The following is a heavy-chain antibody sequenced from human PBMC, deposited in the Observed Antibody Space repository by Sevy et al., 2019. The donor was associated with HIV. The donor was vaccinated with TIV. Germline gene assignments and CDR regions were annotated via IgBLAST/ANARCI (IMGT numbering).Heavy chain of an antibody. J-gene: IGHJ4*02. Sequence: GGSLRLSCAASGFTFSNAWMSWVRQAPGKGLEWVGRIKSKTDGGTTDYAAAVKGRFTISRDDSKNTLYLQMNSLKTEDTAVYYCTTDVYIDGYRYGPPYWGQGTLVTVSS. CDR2: IKSKTDGGTT. CDR3: TTDVYIDGYRYGPPY. V-gene: IGHV3-15*01. CDR1: GFTFSNAW. D-gene: IGHD5-18*01.